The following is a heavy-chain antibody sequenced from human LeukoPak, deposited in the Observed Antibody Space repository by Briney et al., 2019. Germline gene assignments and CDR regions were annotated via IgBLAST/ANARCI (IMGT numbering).Heavy chain of an antibody. CDR1: GGTFSSYA. CDR2: IIPLFGTA. CDR3: ASIYCSSTSCYSHAFDI. V-gene: IGHV1-69*06. J-gene: IGHJ3*02. D-gene: IGHD2-2*01. Sequence: SVKVSCKASGGTFSSYAISWVRQAPGQGLEWMGGIIPLFGTANYAQKFQGRVTITADKSTSTAYMELSSLRSEDTAVYYCASIYCSSTSCYSHAFDIWGQGTMVTVSS.